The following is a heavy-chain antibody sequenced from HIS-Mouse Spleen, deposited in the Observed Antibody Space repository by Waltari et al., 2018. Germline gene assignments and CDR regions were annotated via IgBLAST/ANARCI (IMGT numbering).Heavy chain of an antibody. CDR2: IYYSGST. J-gene: IGHJ3*02. D-gene: IGHD3-3*01. CDR1: GGSISSSSYY. Sequence: QLQLQESGPGLVKPSETLSLTCTVSGGSISSSSYYWGWIRQPPGKGLEWIGSIYYSGSTYYNPSLKSRVTISVDTSKNQFSLKLSSVTAADTAVYYCARAPTGFLEWFDAFDIWGQGTM. CDR3: ARAPTGFLEWFDAFDI. V-gene: IGHV4-39*07.